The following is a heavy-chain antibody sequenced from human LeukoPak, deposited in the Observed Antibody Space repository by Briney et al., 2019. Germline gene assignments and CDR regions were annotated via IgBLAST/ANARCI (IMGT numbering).Heavy chain of an antibody. Sequence: GSLRPSCAASGFTFSDSYMTWIRQAPGKGLEWVSFISNTGDSIYYADSVKGRFTISRDNAMTSLYLQMNSLRAEDTAVYYCGRGHWGLDYWGQGTLVTVSS. V-gene: IGHV3-11*04. CDR1: GFTFSDSY. CDR2: ISNTGDSI. D-gene: IGHD7-27*01. CDR3: GRGHWGLDY. J-gene: IGHJ4*02.